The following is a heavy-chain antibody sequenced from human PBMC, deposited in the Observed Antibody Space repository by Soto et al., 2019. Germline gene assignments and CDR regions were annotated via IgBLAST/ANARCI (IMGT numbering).Heavy chain of an antibody. CDR1: GFTFTNYY. CDR3: ARDLAKGGGSAGFDY. CDR2: INPAPGST. Sequence: QVQLVQSGAEVKKSGAAVKISCKTSGFTFTNYYLHWVRQAPGQGLEWMGLINPAPGSTNYAEKFQGRVTMTRDMSISTAYMALTRLRSDDTAVYYCARDLAKGGGSAGFDYWGQGTLVTVSS. V-gene: IGHV1-46*01. J-gene: IGHJ4*02. D-gene: IGHD1-26*01.